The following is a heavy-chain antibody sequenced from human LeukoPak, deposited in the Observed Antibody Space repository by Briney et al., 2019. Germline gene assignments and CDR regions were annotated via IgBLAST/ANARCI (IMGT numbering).Heavy chain of an antibody. CDR1: GYTFTGYY. Sequence: GASVKVSCKASGYTFTGYYMHWVRQAPGQGLEWMGWINPNSGGTNYAQKFQGRVTMTRDTSISTAYMELSRLRSDDTAVYYCASRYSSTSALFDYWGQGTLVTVSS. J-gene: IGHJ4*02. CDR2: INPNSGGT. CDR3: ASRYSSTSALFDY. D-gene: IGHD2-2*01. V-gene: IGHV1-2*02.